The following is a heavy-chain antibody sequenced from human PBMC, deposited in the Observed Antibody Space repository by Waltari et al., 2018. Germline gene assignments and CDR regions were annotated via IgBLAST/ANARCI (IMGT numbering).Heavy chain of an antibody. CDR3: AKWGGRFIDY. Sequence: DVQLVESGGGWVQPGRSLGLCCAASGFTFVDYAMHWVRQAPGKGLEWVSCISCNSGSIGYADSFKGRFTISRDNAKNSLYLQMNSLRAEDTALYYCAKWGGRFIDYWGQGTLVTVSS. J-gene: IGHJ4*02. D-gene: IGHD1-26*01. CDR1: GFTFVDYA. V-gene: IGHV3-9*01. CDR2: ISCNSGSI.